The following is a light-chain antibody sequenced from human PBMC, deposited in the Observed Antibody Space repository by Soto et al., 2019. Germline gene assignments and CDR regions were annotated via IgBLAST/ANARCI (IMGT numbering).Light chain of an antibody. CDR1: NSNLGAGYD. V-gene: IGLV1-40*01. CDR2: GNR. CDR3: QAYDYSLTAFV. Sequence: QPVLTQPPSVSGAPGQRVTISCTGNNSNLGAGYDVHWYQQLPGAAPKLVIFGNRNRPSGVPERFSGSKSGTSASLAITGLQAEDEADYFCQAYDYSLTAFVFGGGTKVTVL. J-gene: IGLJ3*02.